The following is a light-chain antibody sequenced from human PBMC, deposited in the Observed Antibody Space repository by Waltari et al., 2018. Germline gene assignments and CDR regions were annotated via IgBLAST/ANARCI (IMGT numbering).Light chain of an antibody. J-gene: IGLJ2*01. Sequence: QSALTQPASVSGSPGQSITISCTGTSSDVGNYNIVSWYQQHPGKAPKLMIYEVTKRPSGVSNRFSGSKSGNTASLTISGLQAEDEADYCCCSYAGSTTHVIFGGGTKLTVL. V-gene: IGLV2-23*02. CDR1: SSDVGNYNI. CDR2: EVT. CDR3: CSYAGSTTHVI.